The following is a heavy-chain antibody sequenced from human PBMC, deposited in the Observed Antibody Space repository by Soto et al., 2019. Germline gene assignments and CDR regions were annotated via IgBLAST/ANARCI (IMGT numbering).Heavy chain of an antibody. CDR2: IYYRGST. V-gene: IGHV4-59*01. CDR1: GDSISGYY. CDR3: ARQQLLPFYYALDV. Sequence: SETLSLTCNVSGDSISGYYWSWIRQSPGKGLEYIGYIYYRGSTNYNSSLKSRVTMSVDTSRNQFSLKMNPVTAADTAVYYCARQQLLPFYYALDVWGQGTTVTVSS. J-gene: IGHJ6*02. D-gene: IGHD1-26*01.